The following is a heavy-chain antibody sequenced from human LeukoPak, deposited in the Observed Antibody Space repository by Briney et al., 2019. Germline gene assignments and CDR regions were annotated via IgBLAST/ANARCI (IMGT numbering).Heavy chain of an antibody. Sequence: GGSLRLSCAASGFTFSSYAMHWVRQAPGKGLEWVAVISYDGSRKNYAGSVKGRFTISRDNSKNTLHLQMNSLRAEDTAVYYCAKYSSPPLYYYYGMDVWGQGTTVTVSS. CDR1: GFTFSSYA. V-gene: IGHV3-30-3*02. CDR3: AKYSSPPLYYYYGMDV. CDR2: ISYDGSRK. J-gene: IGHJ6*02. D-gene: IGHD6-13*01.